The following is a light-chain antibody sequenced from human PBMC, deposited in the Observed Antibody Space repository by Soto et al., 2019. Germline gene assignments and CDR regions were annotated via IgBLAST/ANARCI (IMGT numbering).Light chain of an antibody. J-gene: IGKJ5*01. V-gene: IGKV1-5*01. CDR3: HSRA. Sequence: DIHLTHTPSTLSSSVLYEFTITCRASQTISRWLAWYQQKPGRAPKLLIYDASTLESGVPSRFSGSGSETEFTLTISRLQPDDFATYFCHSRAFGQGTRLEIK. CDR1: QTISRW. CDR2: DAS.